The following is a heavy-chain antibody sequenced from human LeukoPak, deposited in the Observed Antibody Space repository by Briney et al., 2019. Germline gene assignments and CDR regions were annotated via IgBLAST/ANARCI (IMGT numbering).Heavy chain of an antibody. CDR3: ARMRRYYYDSSGYYGPRSFDY. V-gene: IGHV4-39*01. Sequence: PSDTLSLTCTVSGGSISSSSYYWGWIRQPPGKGLEWIGSIYYSGSTYYNPSLKSRVTISVDTSKNQFSLKLSSVTAADTAVYYCARMRRYYYDSSGYYGPRSFDYWGQGTLVTVSS. J-gene: IGHJ4*02. CDR2: IYYSGST. D-gene: IGHD3-22*01. CDR1: GGSISSSSYY.